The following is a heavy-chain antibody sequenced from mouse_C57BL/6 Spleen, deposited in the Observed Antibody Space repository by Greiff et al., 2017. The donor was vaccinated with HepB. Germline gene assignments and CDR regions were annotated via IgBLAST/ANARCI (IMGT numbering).Heavy chain of an antibody. V-gene: IGHV1-52*01. D-gene: IGHD4-1*01. Sequence: VKLQQPGAELVRPGSSVKLSCKASGYTFTSYWMHWVKQRPIQGLEWIGNIDPSDSETHYNQKFKDKATLTVDKSSSTAYMQLSSLTSEDSAVYYCARSGRGAWFAYWGQGTLVTVSA. CDR1: GYTFTSYW. CDR3: ARSGRGAWFAY. J-gene: IGHJ3*01. CDR2: IDPSDSET.